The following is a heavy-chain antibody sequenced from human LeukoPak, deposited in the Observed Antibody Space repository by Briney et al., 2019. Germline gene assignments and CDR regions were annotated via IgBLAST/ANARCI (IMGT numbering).Heavy chain of an antibody. J-gene: IGHJ4*02. CDR3: ARRTPFNGSGNYEYYFDY. D-gene: IGHD3-10*01. CDR1: GGSISSSTYY. Sequence: PSETLPLTCTVSGGSISSSTYYWGWIRQPPGKGLEWIGSIYYSGSTYYNPSLKSRVTISVDTSKNQFSLKLSSVTAADTAVYYCARRTPFNGSGNYEYYFDYWGQGTLVTVSS. V-gene: IGHV4-39*01. CDR2: IYYSGST.